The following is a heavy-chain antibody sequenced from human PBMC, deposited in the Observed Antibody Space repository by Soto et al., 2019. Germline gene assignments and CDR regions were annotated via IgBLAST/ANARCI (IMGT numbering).Heavy chain of an antibody. V-gene: IGHV1-69*01. CDR1: GGTFSSYV. CDR2: IITIFETA. CDR3: AKAISDYGFVGYRASTSIRAYGIDV. J-gene: IGHJ6*02. Sequence: QVQLVQSGPEMKKPGSSVKVSCKASGGTFSSYVISWVRQAPGHGLECMGGIITIFETAKYDEKFQGRVTITADESTSPVYMELSSLRPEDTALFVFAKAISDYGFVGYRASTSIRAYGIDVWGQGTPVTVSS. D-gene: IGHD4-17*01.